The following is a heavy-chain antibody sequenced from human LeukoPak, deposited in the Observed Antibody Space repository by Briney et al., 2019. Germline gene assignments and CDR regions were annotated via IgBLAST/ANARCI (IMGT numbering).Heavy chain of an antibody. J-gene: IGHJ4*02. Sequence: PSETLSLTCTVSGGSISSHYWSWTRQPPGKGLEWIGYIYYSGSTNYNPSLKSRVTISVDTSKNQFSLKLSSVTAADTAVYYCGSLPYDSSGYSTDYWGQGTLVTVSS. D-gene: IGHD3-22*01. CDR3: GSLPYDSSGYSTDY. CDR2: IYYSGST. V-gene: IGHV4-59*11. CDR1: GGSISSHY.